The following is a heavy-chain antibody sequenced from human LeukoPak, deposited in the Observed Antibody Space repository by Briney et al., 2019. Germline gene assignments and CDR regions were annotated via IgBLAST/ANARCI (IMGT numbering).Heavy chain of an antibody. J-gene: IGHJ4*02. V-gene: IGHV5-10-1*01. Sequence: GESLRISCKGSGYSFSSYWISWVRQMPGKGLEWMGRIDPGDSFTKYRPSLEGRVTISADKSLCTVYLQWSSLKASDTAIYYCARDGGGVSSWVSHWGQGTLVTVSS. D-gene: IGHD2-8*02. CDR3: ARDGGGVSSWVSH. CDR2: IDPGDSFT. CDR1: GYSFSSYW.